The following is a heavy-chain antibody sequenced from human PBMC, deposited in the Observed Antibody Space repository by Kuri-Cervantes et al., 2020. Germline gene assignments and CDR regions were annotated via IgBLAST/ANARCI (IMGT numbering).Heavy chain of an antibody. Sequence: GESLKISCAASGFTFSDYYMSWIRQAPGKGLEWVSYISSSGSTIYYADSVKGRFTISRDNAKNSLYLQMNSLRAEDTAVYYCARDGSGWLRLVDYWGQGTLVTVSS. CDR2: ISSSGSTI. J-gene: IGHJ4*02. D-gene: IGHD5-12*01. CDR3: ARDGSGWLRLVDY. V-gene: IGHV3-11*04. CDR1: GFTFSDYY.